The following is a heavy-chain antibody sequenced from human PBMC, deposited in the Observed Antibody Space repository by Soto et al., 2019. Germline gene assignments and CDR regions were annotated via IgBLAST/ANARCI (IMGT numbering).Heavy chain of an antibody. CDR1: GGTFRNYP. Sequence: SVKVCCKASGGTFRNYPINWVRQAPEQGLEWMGSIFPLTDIPDYAQNFQARLTISADKSTSTAYMELSSLTSDDTAMYFCAKGPLVVLNYFESWGQGTLVTVS. J-gene: IGHJ4*02. CDR3: AKGPLVVLNYFES. CDR2: IFPLTDIP. V-gene: IGHV1-69*04.